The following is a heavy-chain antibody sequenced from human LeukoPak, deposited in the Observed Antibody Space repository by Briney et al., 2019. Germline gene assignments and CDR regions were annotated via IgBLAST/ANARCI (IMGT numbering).Heavy chain of an antibody. V-gene: IGHV3-9*01. Sequence: PGGSLSLSCASSLLAFDDYAMHGVRQAPWKGVEWVSGISWNSGSIGYASSVKGRFTISRDNAKNSLYLQMNSLRAEDTALYYCATTSRGWGQGTLVTVSS. J-gene: IGHJ4*02. CDR2: ISWNSGSI. CDR3: ATTSRG. CDR1: LLAFDDYA.